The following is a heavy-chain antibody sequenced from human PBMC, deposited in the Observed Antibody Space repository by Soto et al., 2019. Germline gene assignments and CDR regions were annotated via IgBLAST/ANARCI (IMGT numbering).Heavy chain of an antibody. V-gene: IGHV3-72*01. CDR1: GFTFSDHY. Sequence: EVQLVESGGGLVQPGGSLRLSCAASGFTFSDHYLDWVRQAPGKGLEWVGRSGNKPNSYTTEYAASVKGRFTVSRDDSTNLLYLQMNSLKTEDTAVYYCARGGGGYSFDYWGQGTLVTVSS. D-gene: IGHD1-26*01. CDR2: SGNKPNSYTT. J-gene: IGHJ4*02. CDR3: ARGGGGYSFDY.